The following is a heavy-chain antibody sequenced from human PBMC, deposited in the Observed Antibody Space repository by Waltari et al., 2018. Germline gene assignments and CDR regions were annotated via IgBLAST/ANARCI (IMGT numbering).Heavy chain of an antibody. J-gene: IGHJ3*02. CDR3: ATAGQRWLQLGAFDI. Sequence: QVQLVQSGAEVKKPGASVKVSCKASGYTFTGYDMHWVRQAPGQGLEWMGRINPNSGVTNYAQKFQGRVTLTRDTSISTAYMELSRLRSDDTAVYYCATAGQRWLQLGAFDIWGQGTMVTVSS. CDR1: GYTFTGYD. CDR2: INPNSGVT. V-gene: IGHV1-2*06. D-gene: IGHD5-12*01.